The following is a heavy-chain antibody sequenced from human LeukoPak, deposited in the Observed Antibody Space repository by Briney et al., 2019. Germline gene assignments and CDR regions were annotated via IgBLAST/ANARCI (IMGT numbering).Heavy chain of an antibody. CDR3: AKQAAMAKGGYYYYYMDV. CDR1: GFTFSSYG. D-gene: IGHD5-18*01. CDR2: IWYDGSNK. V-gene: IGHV3-33*06. J-gene: IGHJ6*03. Sequence: GRSLRLSCAAPGFTFSSYGMHWVRQAPGKGLEWVAVIWYDGSNKYYADSVKGRFTISRDNSKNTLYLQMNSLRAEDTAVYYCAKQAAMAKGGYYYYYMDVWGKGTTVTVSS.